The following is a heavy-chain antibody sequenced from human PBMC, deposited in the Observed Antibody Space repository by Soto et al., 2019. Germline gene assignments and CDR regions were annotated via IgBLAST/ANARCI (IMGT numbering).Heavy chain of an antibody. CDR3: AREPLSSIAARPFDY. CDR1: GFTFSSYS. V-gene: IGHV3-21*01. Sequence: LRLSCAASGFTFSSYSMNWVRQAPGKGLEWVSSISSSSSYIYYADSVKGRFTISRDNAKNSLYLQMNSLRAEDTAVYYCAREPLSSIAARPFDYWGQGTLVTVSS. CDR2: ISSSSSYI. J-gene: IGHJ4*02. D-gene: IGHD6-6*01.